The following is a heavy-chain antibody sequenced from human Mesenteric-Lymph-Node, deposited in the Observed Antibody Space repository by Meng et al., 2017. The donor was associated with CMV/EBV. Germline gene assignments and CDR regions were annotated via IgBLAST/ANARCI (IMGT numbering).Heavy chain of an antibody. Sequence: SIGSSGCYRGGTRGPPGKWLEWIGGIDYSGSTYYNTSLRSRVTISVDTFKNQFSLNLNSVTAADTAVYYCARHLRVGSGWYEGFDPWGQGTLVTVSS. V-gene: IGHV4-39*01. D-gene: IGHD6-19*01. J-gene: IGHJ5*02. CDR2: IDYSGST. CDR1: SIGSSGCY. CDR3: ARHLRVGSGWYEGFDP.